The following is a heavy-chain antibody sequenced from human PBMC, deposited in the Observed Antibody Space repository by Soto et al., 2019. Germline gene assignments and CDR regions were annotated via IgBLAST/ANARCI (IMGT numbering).Heavy chain of an antibody. V-gene: IGHV1-69*02. D-gene: IGHD3-10*01. CDR1: GGTFSSYT. CDR2: IIPILGIA. Sequence: QVQLVQSGAEVKKPGSSVKVSCKASGGTFSSYTISWVRQAPGQGLEWLGRIIPILGIANYAQKIQCRVTITADKSSNTAYMELSGLRSDYTAVYCFSRSQWGLSSYGSGGYDFDYLGQGTLVTVSS. J-gene: IGHJ4*02. CDR3: SRSQWGLSSYGSGGYDFDY.